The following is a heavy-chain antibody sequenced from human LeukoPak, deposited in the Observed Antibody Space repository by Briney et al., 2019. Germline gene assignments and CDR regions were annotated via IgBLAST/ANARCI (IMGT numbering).Heavy chain of an antibody. CDR2: MIPNSGNT. V-gene: IGHV1-8*03. CDR1: GYTFTSYG. J-gene: IGHJ5*02. D-gene: IGHD4-11*01. Sequence: ASVKVSCKASGYTFTSYGINWVRQATGQGLEWMGWMIPNSGNTGYAQKFQGRVTITRNTSISTAYMELSSLRSEDTAVYYCAREIYPTTVTTGGTVFDPWGQGTLVTVSS. CDR3: AREIYPTTVTTGGTVFDP.